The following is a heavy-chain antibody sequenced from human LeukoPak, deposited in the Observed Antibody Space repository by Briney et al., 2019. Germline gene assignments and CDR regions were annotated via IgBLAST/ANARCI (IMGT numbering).Heavy chain of an antibody. Sequence: PGGSLRLSCAASGFTFSSYWMSWVRQAPGKGLEWVANIKQDGSEKYYVDSVKGRFTISRDNAKNSLYLQMNSLRAEDTAVYYCARDPPWIQLWSSYYYGMDVWGQGTTVTVSS. CDR1: GFTFSSYW. V-gene: IGHV3-7*01. CDR2: IKQDGSEK. CDR3: ARDPPWIQLWSSYYYGMDV. J-gene: IGHJ6*02. D-gene: IGHD5-18*01.